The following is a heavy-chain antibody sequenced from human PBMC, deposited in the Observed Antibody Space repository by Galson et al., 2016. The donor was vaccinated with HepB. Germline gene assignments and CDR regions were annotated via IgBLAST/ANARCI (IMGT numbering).Heavy chain of an antibody. CDR1: GGSISYTYW. Sequence: SETLSLTCAVSGGSISYTYWWSWVRQPPGQGLEWIGQIYHSGISNYNPSLKSRVSISVDKSKNHFSLQLTSVTAADTAIYFCAKSRYPDTNRYFFPDFWGQGTLVTVSS. CDR2: IYHSGIS. D-gene: IGHD3-16*02. CDR3: AKSRYPDTNRYFFPDF. V-gene: IGHV4-4*02. J-gene: IGHJ4*02.